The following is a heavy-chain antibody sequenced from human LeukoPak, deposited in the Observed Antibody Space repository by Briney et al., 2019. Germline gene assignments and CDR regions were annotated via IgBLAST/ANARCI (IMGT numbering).Heavy chain of an antibody. V-gene: IGHV1-69*05. CDR2: IIPIFGTA. Sequence: ASVKVSCKASGGTFSSYAISWVRQAPGQGLEWMGRIIPIFGTANYAQKFQGRVTITTDESTSTAYMELSSLRSEDTAVYYCAKDLRQGGRFLEWFHESPIDIWGQGTMVTVSS. CDR1: GGTFSSYA. J-gene: IGHJ3*02. D-gene: IGHD3-3*01. CDR3: AKDLRQGGRFLEWFHESPIDI.